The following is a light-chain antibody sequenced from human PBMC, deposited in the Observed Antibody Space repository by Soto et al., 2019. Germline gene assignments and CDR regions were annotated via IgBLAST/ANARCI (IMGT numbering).Light chain of an antibody. CDR1: SSDVDAYNF. Sequence: QSVLTQPASVSGSPGQSIAISCTGTSSDVDAYNFVSWYQHHPGKAPKLMIFDVSNRPSGVSNRFSGSKSGNTASLTISGLQAEVEADYYCTSYTTSSTYVFGTGTKLTVL. V-gene: IGLV2-14*03. CDR3: TSYTTSSTYV. J-gene: IGLJ1*01. CDR2: DVS.